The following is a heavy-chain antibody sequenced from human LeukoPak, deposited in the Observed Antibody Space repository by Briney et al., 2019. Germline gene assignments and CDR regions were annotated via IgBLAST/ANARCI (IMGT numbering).Heavy chain of an antibody. J-gene: IGHJ4*02. CDR1: GGTFSSYA. V-gene: IGHV1-69*13. Sequence: ASVKVSCKASGGTFSSYAISWVRQAPGQGLEWMGGIIPIFGTANYAQKFQGGVTITADESTSTAYMELSSLGSEDTAVYYCAREVRIGYYDSSGYYLDYWGQGTLVTVSS. CDR3: AREVRIGYYDSSGYYLDY. D-gene: IGHD3-22*01. CDR2: IIPIFGTA.